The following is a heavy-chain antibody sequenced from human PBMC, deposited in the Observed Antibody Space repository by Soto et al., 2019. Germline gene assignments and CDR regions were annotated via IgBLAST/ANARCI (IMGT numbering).Heavy chain of an antibody. CDR3: ARARGYCSSTSRQSSCSIDF. V-gene: IGHV4-34*01. CDR1: GGSFNGYY. CDR2: INHSGST. Sequence: WKTVSLTCAVYGGSFNGYYWSWIRQRPGKGLEWIGEINHSGSTNYNPSLKSRVTISVDTSKNQFSLKLSSVTAADTAVYYCARARGYCSSTSRQSSCSIDFSGQGTALTV. D-gene: IGHD2-2*01. J-gene: IGHJ6*02.